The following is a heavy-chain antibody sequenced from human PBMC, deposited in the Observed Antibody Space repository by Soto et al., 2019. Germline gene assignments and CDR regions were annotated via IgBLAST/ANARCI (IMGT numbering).Heavy chain of an antibody. CDR2: IKNDGSEQ. Sequence: HPGGSLRLSCAASGFTFSVYYMTWVRQAPGKGLEWVASIKNDGSEQYYVDSVKGRFTISRDNAKNLVYLQMNSLRAGDTALYYCSRENWFQGYWGQGTLVTVSS. CDR3: SRENWFQGY. J-gene: IGHJ4*02. CDR1: GFTFSVYY. V-gene: IGHV3-7*03. D-gene: IGHD3-10*01.